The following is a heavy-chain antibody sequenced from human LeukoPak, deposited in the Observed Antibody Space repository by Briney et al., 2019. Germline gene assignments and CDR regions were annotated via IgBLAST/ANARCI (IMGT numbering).Heavy chain of an antibody. CDR2: ISAYNGNR. CDR1: GYTFTSYA. D-gene: IGHD5-18*01. Sequence: ASVKVSCKASGYTFTSYAISWVRQAPGQGLEWMGWISAYNGNRNYEQKLQGRVTMTTDTSTSTDYMELRSLRSDDTAVYYCARDSSAMVPNYFDYWGQGTLVTV. J-gene: IGHJ4*02. CDR3: ARDSSAMVPNYFDY. V-gene: IGHV1-18*01.